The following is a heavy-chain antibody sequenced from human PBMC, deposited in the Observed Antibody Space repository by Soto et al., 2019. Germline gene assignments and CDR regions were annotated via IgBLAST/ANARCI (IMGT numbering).Heavy chain of an antibody. J-gene: IGHJ4*02. Sequence: GGSLRLSCAASGFTFSSYEMNWVRQAPGKGLEWVSYISSSGSTIYYADSVKGRFTISRDNAKNSLYLQMNSLRAEDTAVYYCARIPYIAVAGSGGFDYWGQGTLVTVSS. CDR3: ARIPYIAVAGSGGFDY. V-gene: IGHV3-48*03. CDR1: GFTFSSYE. CDR2: ISSSGSTI. D-gene: IGHD6-19*01.